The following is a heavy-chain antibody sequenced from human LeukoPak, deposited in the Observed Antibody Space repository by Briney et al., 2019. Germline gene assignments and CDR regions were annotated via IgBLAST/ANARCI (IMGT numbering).Heavy chain of an antibody. V-gene: IGHV3-21*01. Sequence: GGSLRLSCAASGFTFSSHNMNWVRQAPGKGLEWVSFISSSSTYIYNADSVKGRFTISRDNAKNSLYLQMNSLRVEDTAVYYCARVLLWFGEALDYGMDVWGQGTTVTVSS. CDR1: GFTFSSHN. J-gene: IGHJ6*02. CDR2: ISSSSTYI. CDR3: ARVLLWFGEALDYGMDV. D-gene: IGHD3-10*01.